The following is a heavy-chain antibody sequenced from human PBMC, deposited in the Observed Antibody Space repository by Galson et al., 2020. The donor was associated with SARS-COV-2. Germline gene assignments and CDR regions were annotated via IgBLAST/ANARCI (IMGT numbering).Heavy chain of an antibody. V-gene: IGHV4-34*01. Sequence: SETLSLTCAVYGGSFSGYYCSWIRQPPGKGLEWIGEINHSGSTNYNPSLKSRVTISVDTSKNQFSLKLSSVTAADTAVYYCARGLYSSGWYGKRYYFDYWGQGTLVTVSS. CDR3: ARGLYSSGWYGKRYYFDY. J-gene: IGHJ4*02. CDR2: INHSGST. CDR1: GGSFSGYY. D-gene: IGHD6-19*01.